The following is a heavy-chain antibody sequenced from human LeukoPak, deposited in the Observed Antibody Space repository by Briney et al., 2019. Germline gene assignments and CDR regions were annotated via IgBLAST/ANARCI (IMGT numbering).Heavy chain of an antibody. J-gene: IGHJ4*02. D-gene: IGHD2-15*01. CDR3: ARDPCSGGSCPGY. Sequence: GRSLRLSCAASGFTFSSYAMHWVRQAPGKGLEWVAVISYDGSNKYYADSVKGRFTISRDNSKNTLYLQMNSLRAEDTAVYYCARDPCSGGSCPGYWGQGTLVTVSS. CDR2: ISYDGSNK. V-gene: IGHV3-30-3*01. CDR1: GFTFSSYA.